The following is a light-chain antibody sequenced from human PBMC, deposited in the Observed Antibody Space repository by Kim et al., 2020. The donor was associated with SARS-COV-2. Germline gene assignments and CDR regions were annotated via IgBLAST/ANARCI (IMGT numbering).Light chain of an antibody. CDR3: QQYGGSPPAYS. CDR1: QSVSASY. V-gene: IGKV3-20*01. CDR2: GPS. Sequence: PGERATHSCRASQSVSASYLAWFQQKPGHAPRLLIYGPSDRATGTPDRFSGSGSGTDFTLTITRLEAEDSAMYYCQQYGGSPPAYSFGQVTKLEI. J-gene: IGKJ2*03.